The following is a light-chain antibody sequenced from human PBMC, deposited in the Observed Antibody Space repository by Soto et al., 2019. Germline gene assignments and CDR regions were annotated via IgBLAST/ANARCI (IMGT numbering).Light chain of an antibody. Sequence: QAVVAQEPSVTVSSGGTVTLTCASATGAVSSGIFPSWFQHKPVQPPRALIYSVDSKHSWAPARFSGSLREGKAALTSSHAQTEEEVEYFCLRNYEPAGVFGSGTKVTVL. V-gene: IGLV7-43*01. CDR1: TGAVSSGIF. CDR2: SVD. CDR3: LRNYEPAGV. J-gene: IGLJ1*01.